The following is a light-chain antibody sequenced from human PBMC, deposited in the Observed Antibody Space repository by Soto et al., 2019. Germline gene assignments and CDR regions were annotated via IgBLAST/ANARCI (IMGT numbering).Light chain of an antibody. CDR2: DAS. CDR1: QSVSSSY. J-gene: IGKJ1*01. V-gene: IGKV3D-20*01. Sequence: EIVLTQSPGTLSLSPGERATPSCRASQSVSSSYLAWYQQKPGLAPRLLIYDASSRATGIPDRFSGSGSGTDFTLTISRLEPEDFAVYYCQQYGSSPWTFGQGTKVDIK. CDR3: QQYGSSPWT.